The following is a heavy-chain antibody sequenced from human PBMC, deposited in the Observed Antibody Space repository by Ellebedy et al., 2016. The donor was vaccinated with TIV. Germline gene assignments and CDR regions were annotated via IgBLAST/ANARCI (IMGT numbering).Heavy chain of an antibody. CDR2: IYYSGST. V-gene: IGHV4-39*02. CDR3: ARDRWYSSGWGARGYYFDY. J-gene: IGHJ4*02. D-gene: IGHD6-19*01. Sequence: TFSSYAMSWIRQPPGTGLEWIASIYYSGSTYYNPSLKSRVAISVDTSKNQFSLKLSSVTAADTAVYYCARDRWYSSGWGARGYYFDYWGQGTLVTVSS. CDR1: TFSSYA.